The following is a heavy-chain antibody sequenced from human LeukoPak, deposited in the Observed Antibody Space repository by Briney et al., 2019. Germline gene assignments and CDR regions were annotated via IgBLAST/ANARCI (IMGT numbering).Heavy chain of an antibody. V-gene: IGHV5-10-1*01. J-gene: IGHJ4*02. Sequence: GESLKISCKGSGYSFTSYWISWVRQMPGKGLEWMGRLDPSDSYTNYSPSFQGHVTISADKSISTAYLQWSSLRASDIAMYYCARLRDGSLDHWGQGTLVTVSS. CDR3: ARLRDGSLDH. CDR2: LDPSDSYT. CDR1: GYSFTSYW.